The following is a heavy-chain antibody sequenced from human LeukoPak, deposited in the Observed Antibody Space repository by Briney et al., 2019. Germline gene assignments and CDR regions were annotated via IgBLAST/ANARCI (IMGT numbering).Heavy chain of an antibody. Sequence: GGSLRLSCAASGFTVTTNYMSWVRQAPGKGLEWVSVIYRDESSYYADSVKGRFTISRDNSKNTLYLQMHSLRAEDTAVYYCARESLGSVDPRRYSTTVSQDVWGKGTTVTISS. V-gene: IGHV3-53*01. J-gene: IGHJ6*04. CDR2: IYRDESS. CDR3: ARESLGSVDPRRYSTTVSQDV. D-gene: IGHD4-17*01. CDR1: GFTVTTNY.